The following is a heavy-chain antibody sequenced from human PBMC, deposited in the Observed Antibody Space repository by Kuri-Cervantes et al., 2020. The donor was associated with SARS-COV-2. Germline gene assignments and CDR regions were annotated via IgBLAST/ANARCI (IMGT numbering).Heavy chain of an antibody. Sequence: GESLKISCAASGFTFSSYAMHWVRQAPGKGLEYVSAISSNGGSTYYADSVKGRFTISRDNSKNTLYLQMNNLRAEDTAIYYCAKFMLRFLEWLPISYDAFDIWGQGTMVTVSS. V-gene: IGHV3-64*02. CDR3: AKFMLRFLEWLPISYDAFDI. D-gene: IGHD3-3*01. CDR2: ISSNGGST. CDR1: GFTFSSYA. J-gene: IGHJ3*02.